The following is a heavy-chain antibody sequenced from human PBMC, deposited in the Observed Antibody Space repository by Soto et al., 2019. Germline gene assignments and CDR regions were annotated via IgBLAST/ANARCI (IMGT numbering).Heavy chain of an antibody. Sequence: EVKLVESGGGLVQPGGSLRLSCAASGFTLSSCNMNWVRQAPGKGLEWVSYISGSSDTIYYADSVKGRFTISRDNAKNSLYLQMDSLRDEDRAVYYCARDHGGSAWFVGIYYYFGVDVWGHGTTVTVSS. CDR2: ISGSSDTI. D-gene: IGHD3-10*01. V-gene: IGHV3-48*02. CDR1: GFTLSSCN. CDR3: ARDHGGSAWFVGIYYYFGVDV. J-gene: IGHJ6*02.